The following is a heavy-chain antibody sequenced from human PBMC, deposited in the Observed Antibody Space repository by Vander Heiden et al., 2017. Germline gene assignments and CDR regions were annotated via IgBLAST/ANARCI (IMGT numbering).Heavy chain of an antibody. Sequence: EVQLLESGGGLVQPGGSLRLSCAASGFTFSSYAMSWVRQAPGKGLEWVSAISGSGGSTYYADSVKGRFTISRDNSKNTLYMQMNRLRAEDTAVYYCAKYPPGSSSWLPIDYWGQGTLVTVSS. V-gene: IGHV3-23*01. J-gene: IGHJ4*02. CDR2: ISGSGGST. D-gene: IGHD6-13*01. CDR3: AKYPPGSSSWLPIDY. CDR1: GFTFSSYA.